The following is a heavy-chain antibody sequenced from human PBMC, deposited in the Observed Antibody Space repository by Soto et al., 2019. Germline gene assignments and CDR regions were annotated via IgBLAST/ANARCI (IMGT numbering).Heavy chain of an antibody. CDR1: GFTFRSYA. CDR2: ISYDGGSE. Sequence: PGGSLRLSCAASGFTFRSYAMHWVRQAPAKGLEWVALISYDGGSEHYADSVKGRFTTSRDNSKNTLYLAMDSRRVEDTGVYYCAKGSAVRADHWGQGTLVTVSS. J-gene: IGHJ4*02. CDR3: AKGSAVRADH. V-gene: IGHV3-30-3*01.